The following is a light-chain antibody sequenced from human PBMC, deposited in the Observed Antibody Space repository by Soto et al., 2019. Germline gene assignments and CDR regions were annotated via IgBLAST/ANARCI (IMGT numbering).Light chain of an antibody. CDR3: MRALQTPGT. V-gene: IGKV2-28*01. CDR1: QSLLHSNEYNY. CDR2: WGS. Sequence: DIVMTQSPLSLPVTPGEPASISCRSSQSLLHSNEYNYWDWYLQKQGQSPQLRIYWGSNRASGVTDRFSGSGLGTDFTLNISRVEAEDVRVYYCMRALQTPGTFGPGNNVYIK. J-gene: IGKJ3*01.